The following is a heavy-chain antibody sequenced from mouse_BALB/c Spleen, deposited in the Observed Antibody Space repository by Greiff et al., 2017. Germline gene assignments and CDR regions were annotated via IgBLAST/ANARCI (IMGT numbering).Heavy chain of an antibody. CDR3: ARSRIYYYGSSYAMDY. J-gene: IGHJ4*01. CDR1: GYTFTSYD. V-gene: IGHV1S33*01. Sequence: SGPELVKPGALVKISCKASGYTFTSYDINWVKQRPGQGLEWIGWIYPGDGSTKYNEKFKGKATLTADKSSSTAYMQLSSLTSENSAVYFCARSRIYYYGSSYAMDYWGQGTSVTVSS. D-gene: IGHD1-1*01. CDR2: IYPGDGST.